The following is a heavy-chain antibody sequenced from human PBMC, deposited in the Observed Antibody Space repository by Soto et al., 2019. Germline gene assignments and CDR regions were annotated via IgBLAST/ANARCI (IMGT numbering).Heavy chain of an antibody. V-gene: IGHV1-8*01. CDR1: GYTFTSYD. J-gene: IGHJ6*02. D-gene: IGHD5-18*01. CDR2: MNPNSGNT. Sequence: GASVKVSCKASGYTFTSYDINWVRQATGQGLEWMGWMNPNSGNTDYAQKFQGRVTMTRNTSTSTAYMELSSLRSEDTAVYYCANGPRGYSYGRNYYGMDVWGQGTTVTVSS. CDR3: ANGPRGYSYGRNYYGMDV.